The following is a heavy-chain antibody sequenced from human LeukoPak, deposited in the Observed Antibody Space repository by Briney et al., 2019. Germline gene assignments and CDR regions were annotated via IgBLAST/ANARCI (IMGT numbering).Heavy chain of an antibody. CDR1: GGSFSGYY. Sequence: SETLSLTCAVYGGSFSGYYWSWIRQPPGKGLEWIGEINHSGSTNYNPSPKSRVTISVDTSKNQFSLKLSSVTAADTAVYYCARRPLYSYGPNDYWGQGTLATVSS. V-gene: IGHV4-34*01. D-gene: IGHD5-18*01. CDR3: ARRPLYSYGPNDY. J-gene: IGHJ4*02. CDR2: INHSGST.